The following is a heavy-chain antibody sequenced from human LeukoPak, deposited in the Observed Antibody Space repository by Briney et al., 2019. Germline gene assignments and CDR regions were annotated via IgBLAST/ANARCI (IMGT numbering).Heavy chain of an antibody. D-gene: IGHD3-22*01. J-gene: IGHJ4*02. V-gene: IGHV3-23*01. CDR1: GFTFSSYG. CDR2: ISGSGGST. CDR3: ARAPLYDSSGYYCY. Sequence: PGGSLRLSCAASGFTFSSYGMSWVRQAPGKGLEWVSAISGSGGSTYYADSVKGRFTISRDNSKNTLYLQMNSLRAEDTAVYYCARAPLYDSSGYYCYWGQGTLVTVSS.